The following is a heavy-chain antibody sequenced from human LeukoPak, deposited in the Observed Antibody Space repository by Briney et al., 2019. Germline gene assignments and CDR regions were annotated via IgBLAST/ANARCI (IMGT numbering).Heavy chain of an antibody. J-gene: IGHJ4*02. Sequence: GASVKVSCKASGYTFTTYSMNWVRQAPGQGLEWMGWIDTNTGNPIYAQGFTGRFVFSLDTSVSTAYLQISSLEAEDTAFYYCTRDQRQISFDYWGQGTLVTVSS. CDR3: TRDQRQISFDY. D-gene: IGHD3-3*01. CDR1: GYTFTTYS. CDR2: IDTNTGNP. V-gene: IGHV7-4-1*02.